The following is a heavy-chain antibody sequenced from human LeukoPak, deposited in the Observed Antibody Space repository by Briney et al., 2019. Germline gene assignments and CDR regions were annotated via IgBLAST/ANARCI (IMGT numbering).Heavy chain of an antibody. D-gene: IGHD5-18*01. CDR2: ISGSGGST. J-gene: IGHJ4*02. Sequence: PGGSLRLSCAASRFTFNSYAMSWVRQAPGKGLELVSSISGSGGSTYYADSVKGRFTISRDNAKNSLYLQMNSLRAEDTAVYYCARRRGNSYGCFDYWGQGTLVTVSS. CDR3: ARRRGNSYGCFDY. V-gene: IGHV3-23*01. CDR1: RFTFNSYA.